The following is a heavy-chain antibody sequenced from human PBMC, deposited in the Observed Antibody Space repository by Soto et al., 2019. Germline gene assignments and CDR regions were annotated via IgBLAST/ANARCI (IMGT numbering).Heavy chain of an antibody. Sequence: SETLSLTCSVSGGSISSGPYSWGWIRQPPGKGLEWIGTFHYSGRTYYSPSLESRVTISVDTSKNQFSLKVSSVTAADTAVFYCARLAGFCSGTNGDGYYGMAFWAQGTTVTVSS. CDR3: ARLAGFCSGTNGDGYYGMAF. V-gene: IGHV4-39*01. D-gene: IGHD3-3*01. CDR1: GGSISSGPYS. CDR2: FHYSGRT. J-gene: IGHJ6*02.